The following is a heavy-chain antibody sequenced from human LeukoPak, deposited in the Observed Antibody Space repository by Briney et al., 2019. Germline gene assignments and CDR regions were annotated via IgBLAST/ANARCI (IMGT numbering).Heavy chain of an antibody. CDR3: AKAVVTYDSSGYYYPPPDY. Sequence: GGSLRLSCAASGFTFSSYGMHWVRQAPGKGLEWVTFIRFDGSNKYYADSVKGRFTISRDNSKNTLYLQMNSLRAEDTALYYCAKAVVTYDSSGYYYPPPDYWGQGTLVTVSS. CDR1: GFTFSSYG. V-gene: IGHV3-30*02. D-gene: IGHD3-22*01. J-gene: IGHJ4*02. CDR2: IRFDGSNK.